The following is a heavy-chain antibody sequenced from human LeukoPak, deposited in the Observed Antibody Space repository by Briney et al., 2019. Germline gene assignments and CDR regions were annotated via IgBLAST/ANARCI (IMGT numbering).Heavy chain of an antibody. CDR3: ARSSYGFYYYYMDV. D-gene: IGHD3-16*02. CDR1: GYTFTSYD. J-gene: IGHJ6*03. V-gene: IGHV1-8*03. CDR2: MSPNSGNT. Sequence: ASVKVSCKASGYTFTSYDINWVRQATGQGLEWMGWMSPNSGNTGYAQKFQGRVTITRNTSISTAYMELSSLRSEDTAVYYCARSSYGFYYYYMDVWGKGTTVTVSS.